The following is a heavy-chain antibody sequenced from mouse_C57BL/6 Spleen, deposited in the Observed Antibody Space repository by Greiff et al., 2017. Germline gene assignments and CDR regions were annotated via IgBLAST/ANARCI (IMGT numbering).Heavy chain of an antibody. V-gene: IGHV5-9*01. CDR1: GFTFSSYT. CDR2: ISGGGGNT. J-gene: IGHJ1*03. CDR3: ARDYGSRRGYFDV. D-gene: IGHD1-1*01. Sequence: EVMLVESGGGLVKPGGSLKLSCAASGFTFSSYTMSWVRQTPEKRLEWVATISGGGGNTYYPDSVKGRFTISRDNAKNTLYLQMSSLRSEDTSLYYCARDYGSRRGYFDVWGTGTTVTVSS.